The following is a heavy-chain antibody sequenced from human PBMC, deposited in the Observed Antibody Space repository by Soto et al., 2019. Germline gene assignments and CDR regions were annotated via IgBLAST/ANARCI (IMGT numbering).Heavy chain of an antibody. CDR2: ISGHNGNT. Sequence: GASVKVSCKASGYSFTSYCISWVRQAPGQGPEWMGWISGHNGNTNHPQSLQGRVTMTTDTSRNTAYMELRSLRSDDTAVYYCARLPNSLGMGWYFDLWGRGTLVNVSS. CDR3: ARLPNSLGMGWYFDL. CDR1: GYSFTSYC. D-gene: IGHD7-27*01. V-gene: IGHV1-18*04. J-gene: IGHJ2*01.